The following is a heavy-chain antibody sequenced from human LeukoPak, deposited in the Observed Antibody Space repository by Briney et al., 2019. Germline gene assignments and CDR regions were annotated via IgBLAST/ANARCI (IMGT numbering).Heavy chain of an antibody. CDR1: GYTFTSHA. J-gene: IGHJ4*02. CDR2: INTNTGNP. D-gene: IGHD2-2*02. Sequence: ASVKVSCEASGYTFTSHAMNWVRQAPGQGLEWMGWINTNTGNPTYAQGFTGRFVFSLDTSVSTAYLQISSLKPEDTAVYYCAKQGPGYCGSTSCYRVDYWGQGTLVTVSS. V-gene: IGHV7-4-1*02. CDR3: AKQGPGYCGSTSCYRVDY.